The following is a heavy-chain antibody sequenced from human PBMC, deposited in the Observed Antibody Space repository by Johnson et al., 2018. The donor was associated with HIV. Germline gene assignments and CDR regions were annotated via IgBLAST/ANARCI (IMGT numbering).Heavy chain of an antibody. J-gene: IGHJ3*02. CDR3: ARGRYAFDI. Sequence: MQLVESGGGVVQPGRSLRLSCAASGFTFSSYAMHWVRQAPGKGLDWVSYISTSGSTINYADSVKGRFTISRDNAKKSLYLQMNSLRAEDTAVYYCARGRYAFDIWGQGTMVTVSS. CDR1: GFTFSSYA. V-gene: IGHV3-48*04. CDR2: ISTSGSTI.